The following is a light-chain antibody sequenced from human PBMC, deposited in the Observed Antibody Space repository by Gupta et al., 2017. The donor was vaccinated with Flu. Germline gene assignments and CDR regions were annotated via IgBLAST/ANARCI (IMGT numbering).Light chain of an antibody. Sequence: QSVLTQPPSASGTPGQRVTISCSGSSSNIGRNTVNWYQQLPGTAPQLLIYYNDQRSSGVPDRFSGSKSGTTASLPISGLQSEDEADYYCASWDDSLNAWVFGGGTKLTVL. CDR3: ASWDDSLNAWV. V-gene: IGLV1-44*01. CDR1: SSNIGRNT. J-gene: IGLJ3*02. CDR2: YND.